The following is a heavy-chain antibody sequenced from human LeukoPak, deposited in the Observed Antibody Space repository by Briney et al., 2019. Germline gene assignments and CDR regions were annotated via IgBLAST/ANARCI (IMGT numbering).Heavy chain of an antibody. CDR3: ASFFLDSSGPLPDY. CDR2: IYYSGST. J-gene: IGHJ4*02. D-gene: IGHD3-22*01. CDR1: GGSISSGDYY. V-gene: IGHV4-30-4*08. Sequence: PSQTLSLTCTVSGGSISSGDYYWSWIRQPPGKGLEWIGYIYYSGSTYYNLSLKSRVTISVDTSKNQFSLKLSSVTAADTAVYYCASFFLDSSGPLPDYWGQGTLVTVSS.